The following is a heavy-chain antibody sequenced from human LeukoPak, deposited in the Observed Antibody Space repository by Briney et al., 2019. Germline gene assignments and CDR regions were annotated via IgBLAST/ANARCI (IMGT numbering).Heavy chain of an antibody. Sequence: SVKVSCKASGGTFSSYAISWVRQAPGQGLEWMGRIIPILGIANYAQKFQGRVTITADKSTSTAYMELSSLRSEDTAVYYCARDPSRSSWYNYWGQGTLVTVSS. CDR1: GGTFSSYA. CDR2: IIPILGIA. CDR3: ARDPSRSSWYNY. V-gene: IGHV1-69*04. J-gene: IGHJ4*02. D-gene: IGHD6-13*01.